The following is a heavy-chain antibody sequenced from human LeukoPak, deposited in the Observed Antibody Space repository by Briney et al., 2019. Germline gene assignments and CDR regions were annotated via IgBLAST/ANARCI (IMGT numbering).Heavy chain of an antibody. CDR2: ISGSGSAT. CDR1: GFTFSSYA. CDR3: ARPRLEYCSGGSCFDAFGI. D-gene: IGHD2-15*01. V-gene: IGHV3-23*01. J-gene: IGHJ3*02. Sequence: QPGGSLRLSCAASGFTFSSYAMNWVRQAPGKGLEWVSAISGSGSATYYADSVKGRFTISRDNSKNTLFLQMNSLTAEDTAIYSCARPRLEYCSGGSCFDAFGIWGQGTMVTVSS.